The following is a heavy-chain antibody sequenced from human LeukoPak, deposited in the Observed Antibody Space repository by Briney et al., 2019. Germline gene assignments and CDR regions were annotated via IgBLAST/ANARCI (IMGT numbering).Heavy chain of an antibody. CDR3: ARGIAAAGRGDYFDY. J-gene: IGHJ4*02. V-gene: IGHV3-20*04. CDR1: GFTFDDYG. Sequence: GGSLRLSCAASGFTFDDYGMSWVRQAPGKGLEWVSGINWNGGSTGYADPVKGRFTISRDNAKNSLYLQMNSLRAEDTALYYCARGIAAAGRGDYFDYWGQGTLVTVSS. D-gene: IGHD6-13*01. CDR2: INWNGGST.